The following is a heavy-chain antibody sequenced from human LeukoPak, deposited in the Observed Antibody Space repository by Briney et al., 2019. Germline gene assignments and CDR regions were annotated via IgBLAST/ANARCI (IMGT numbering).Heavy chain of an antibody. Sequence: SETLSLTCTVSGGSISSYYWSWIRQPPGKGLEWIGYIYYSGSTNYNPSLKSRVTISVDTSENQFSLKLSSVTAADTAVYYCARELYYDSSGYYFGTLFDPWGQGTLVTVSS. D-gene: IGHD3-22*01. CDR2: IYYSGST. CDR3: ARELYYDSSGYYFGTLFDP. CDR1: GGSISSYY. J-gene: IGHJ5*02. V-gene: IGHV4-59*01.